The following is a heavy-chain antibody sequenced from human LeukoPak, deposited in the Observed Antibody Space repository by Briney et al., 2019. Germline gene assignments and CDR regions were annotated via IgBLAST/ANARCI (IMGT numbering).Heavy chain of an antibody. D-gene: IGHD5-18*01. CDR1: GYTFTSYA. V-gene: IGHV1-3*01. Sequence: ASVKVSCKASGYTFTSYAMHWVRQAPGQRLEWMGWINAGNGNTKYSQKFQGRVTITRDTSASTAYMELSSLGSEDTAVYYCARTRGYSYGYRDLAYWGQGTLVTVSS. J-gene: IGHJ4*02. CDR2: INAGNGNT. CDR3: ARTRGYSYGYRDLAY.